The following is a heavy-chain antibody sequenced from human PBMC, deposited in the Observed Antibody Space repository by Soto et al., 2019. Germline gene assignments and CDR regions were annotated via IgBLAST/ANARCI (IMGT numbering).Heavy chain of an antibody. CDR2: IYHSGST. D-gene: IGHD4-17*01. Sequence: QVQLQGSGPGLVKPSGTLSLTCAVSGGSISNDNWWSWVRQPPGKGLKWIGEIYHSGSTNYNPSLKSRITISVDKFKNQFSLKLSSVTAADTAVYYCARSTVTEDYWGQGTLVTVSS. CDR3: ARSTVTEDY. CDR1: GGSISNDNW. V-gene: IGHV4-4*02. J-gene: IGHJ4*02.